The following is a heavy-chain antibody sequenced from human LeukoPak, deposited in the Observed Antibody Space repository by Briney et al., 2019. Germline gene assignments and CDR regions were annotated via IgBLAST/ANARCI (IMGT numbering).Heavy chain of an antibody. Sequence: GGSLRLSCAASGFTFSTYSMNWVRQAPGKGLEWVSSISSSGSYMYYADSVKGRFTISRDNAKNSLYLQINSLRVGDTAVYYCAGGARGYNWYFDLWGRGTLVTVSP. CDR3: AGGARGYNWYFDL. D-gene: IGHD3-16*01. V-gene: IGHV3-21*01. CDR1: GFTFSTYS. J-gene: IGHJ2*01. CDR2: ISSSGSYM.